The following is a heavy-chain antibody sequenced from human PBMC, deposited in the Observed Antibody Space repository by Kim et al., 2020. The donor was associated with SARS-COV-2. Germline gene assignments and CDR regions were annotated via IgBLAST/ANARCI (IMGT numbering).Heavy chain of an antibody. CDR2: INPSRGNT. CDR3: ARKGPQQLVPFGYFDY. D-gene: IGHD6-13*01. J-gene: IGHJ4*02. V-gene: IGHV1-46*04. CDR1: GYIFTSFH. Sequence: ASVKVSCKTSGYIFTSFHIHWVRQAPGQGLEWVGMINPSRGNTDYAQTLQDRINVTRDRSTGTVYMELTSLRSEDTAIYFCARKGPQQLVPFGYFDYWGQ.